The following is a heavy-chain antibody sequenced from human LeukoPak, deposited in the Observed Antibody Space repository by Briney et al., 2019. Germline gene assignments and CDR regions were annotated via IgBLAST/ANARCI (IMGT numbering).Heavy chain of an antibody. V-gene: IGHV4-39*01. CDR2: IYYSGST. J-gene: IGHJ4*02. D-gene: IGHD3-10*01. Sequence: SETLSLTCTVSGGSISSSSYYWGWIRQPPGTGLEWIGSIYYSGSTYYNPSLKSRVTISVDTSKNQFSLKLSSVTAADTAVYYCARGTAKYYYGDWGQGTLVTVSS. CDR1: GGSISSSSYY. CDR3: ARGTAKYYYGD.